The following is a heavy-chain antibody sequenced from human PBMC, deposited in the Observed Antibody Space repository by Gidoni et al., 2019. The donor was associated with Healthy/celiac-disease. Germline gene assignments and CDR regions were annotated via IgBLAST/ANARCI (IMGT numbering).Heavy chain of an antibody. CDR1: GFTFSSYG. CDR2: ISYDGSNK. V-gene: IGHV3-30*18. CDR3: AKAHPPSRFLEWLYDY. D-gene: IGHD3-3*01. Sequence: QVQLVESGGGVVQPGRSLRLSCAASGFTFSSYGMHWVRQAPGKELEWVAVISYDGSNKYYADSVKGRFTISRDNSKNTLYLQMNSLRAEDTAVYYCAKAHPPSRFLEWLYDYWGQGTLVTVSS. J-gene: IGHJ4*02.